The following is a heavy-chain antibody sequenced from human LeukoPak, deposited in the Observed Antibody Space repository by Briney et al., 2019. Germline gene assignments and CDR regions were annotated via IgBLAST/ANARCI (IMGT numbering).Heavy chain of an antibody. D-gene: IGHD1-26*01. J-gene: IGHJ4*02. V-gene: IGHV1-18*01. CDR1: GYTFTSYG. CDR3: ARDQMSGSYISRFDY. Sequence: ASVKVSCKASGYTFTSYGISWVRQAPGQGLEWMGWISAYNGNTNYAQKLQGRVTMTTDTSTSTAYMELSSLRSEDTAVYYCARDQMSGSYISRFDYWGQGTLVTVSS. CDR2: ISAYNGNT.